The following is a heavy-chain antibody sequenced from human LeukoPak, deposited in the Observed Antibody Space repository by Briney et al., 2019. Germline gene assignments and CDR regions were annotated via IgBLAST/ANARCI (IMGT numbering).Heavy chain of an antibody. CDR3: VSWNYSYYDMDV. Sequence: PSQTLSLTCTVSGGSISSGGYYWSWIRQHPGKGLEWFGNIYYSGSTYYNPSLKSRVTISVNASKNQFSQRMSSMTAADTAVYYCVSWNYSYYDMDVWGKGTTVTVSS. J-gene: IGHJ6*03. D-gene: IGHD2-15*01. V-gene: IGHV4-31*03. CDR1: GGSISSGGYY. CDR2: IYYSGST.